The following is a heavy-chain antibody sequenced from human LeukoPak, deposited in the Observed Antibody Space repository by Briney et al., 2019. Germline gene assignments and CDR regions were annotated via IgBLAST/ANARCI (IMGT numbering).Heavy chain of an antibody. Sequence: ASVKVSCKASGYTFTSYAMNWVRQAPRQGLEWMGWINTNTGNSTYAQGFTGRFVFSLDTSVSTAYLQISSLKAEDTAVYYCAREASSIAAAGTGIDYWGQGTLVTVSS. CDR2: INTNTGNS. CDR3: AREASSIAAAGTGIDY. V-gene: IGHV7-4-1*02. J-gene: IGHJ4*02. D-gene: IGHD6-13*01. CDR1: GYTFTSYA.